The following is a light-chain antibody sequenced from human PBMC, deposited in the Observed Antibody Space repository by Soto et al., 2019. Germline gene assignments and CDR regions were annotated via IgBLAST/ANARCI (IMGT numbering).Light chain of an antibody. CDR2: DVS. J-gene: IGLJ1*01. V-gene: IGLV2-14*03. Sequence: QSVLTQPASVSGSPGQSITISCTGTSDDVGTYDYVSWYQQHPGKVPKLMIFDVSHRPSGVSNRFSGSKSGSTASLTISGLQAEDEADYYCCSYTGINTLEVFGSGTKGTVL. CDR3: CSYTGINTLEV. CDR1: SDDVGTYDY.